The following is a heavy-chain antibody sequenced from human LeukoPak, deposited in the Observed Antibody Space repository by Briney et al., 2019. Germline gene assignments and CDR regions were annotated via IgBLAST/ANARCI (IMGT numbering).Heavy chain of an antibody. CDR1: GFTFSRYG. Sequence: GGTLRLSCAASGFTFSRYGMSWVRQAPGKGLEWVSAISGSGGSTYYADSVKGRFTISRDNSKNTLYLQINSLRAEETAVYYCAKDHLPGIVVADRDYWGQGTLVTVSS. CDR3: AKDHLPGIVVADRDY. J-gene: IGHJ4*02. D-gene: IGHD6-19*01. V-gene: IGHV3-23*01. CDR2: ISGSGGST.